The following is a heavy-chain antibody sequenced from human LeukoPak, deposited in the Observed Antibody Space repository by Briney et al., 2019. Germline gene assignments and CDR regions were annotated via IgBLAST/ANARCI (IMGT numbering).Heavy chain of an antibody. Sequence: SETLSLTCTVSGGSISSYYWGWIRQPPGKGLEWIGSTYYRGTTYYNPSLKSRVTISVDTSKNQFSLKLSSVTAADTAVYYCARGTQGYGDLDWGQGTLVTVSS. V-gene: IGHV4-39*07. CDR1: GGSISSYY. CDR3: ARGTQGYGDLD. CDR2: TYYRGTT. D-gene: IGHD4-17*01. J-gene: IGHJ4*02.